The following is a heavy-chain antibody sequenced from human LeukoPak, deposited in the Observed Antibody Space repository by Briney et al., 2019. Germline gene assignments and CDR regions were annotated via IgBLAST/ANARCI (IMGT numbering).Heavy chain of an antibody. CDR3: ARGSSRDYYYYYMDV. J-gene: IGHJ6*03. V-gene: IGHV1-8*03. D-gene: IGHD2-2*01. Sequence: ASVKVSCKVSGYTLTELSMHWVRQATGQGLEWMGWMNPNSGNTGYAQKFQGRVTITRNTSISTAYMELSSLRSEDTAVYYCARGSSRDYYYYYMDVWGKGTTVTVSS. CDR2: MNPNSGNT. CDR1: GYTLTELS.